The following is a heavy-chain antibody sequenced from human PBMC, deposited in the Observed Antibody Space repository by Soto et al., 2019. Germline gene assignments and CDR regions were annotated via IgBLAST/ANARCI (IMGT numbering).Heavy chain of an antibody. CDR2: IIPIFGTA. J-gene: IGHJ4*02. V-gene: IGHV1-69*01. CDR1: GGTFSSYD. CDR3: AREGASGSHIGY. Sequence: QVQLVQSGAEVKKPGSSVKVSCKASGGTFSSYDISWVRQAPGQGLEWMGGIIPIFGTANYAQKFQGRVTITADESTSTAYMERSSLRSEDTAVYYCAREGASGSHIGYWGQGTLVTFSS. D-gene: IGHD3-22*01.